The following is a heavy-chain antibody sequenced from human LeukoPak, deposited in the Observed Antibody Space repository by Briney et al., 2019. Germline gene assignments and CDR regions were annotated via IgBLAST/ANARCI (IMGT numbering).Heavy chain of an antibody. CDR2: ISSSSII. V-gene: IGHV3-48*04. D-gene: IGHD2-8*01. Sequence: GGSLRLSCAASGFTFNSYGMHWVRQAPGQGLEWVSYISSSSIIYYADSVKGRFTISRDDAKNSLYLQMNSLRAEDTAVYYCARDGGYCTNGVCYADAFDIWGQGTMVTVSS. CDR3: ARDGGYCTNGVCYADAFDI. CDR1: GFTFNSYG. J-gene: IGHJ3*02.